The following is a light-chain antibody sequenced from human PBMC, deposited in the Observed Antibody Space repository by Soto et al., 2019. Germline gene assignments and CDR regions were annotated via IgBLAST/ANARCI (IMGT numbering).Light chain of an antibody. J-gene: IGKJ1*01. CDR3: LQHNSYPQT. CDR2: AAS. Sequence: DIQMTQSPSSLSASVGDRVTITCRASQGISDAFGWSPLKPGKAPKRLIDAASRLQRGVPSRFRGSGSGTEFTLTISSLQPEDFATYYCLQHNSYPQTFGQGTKVEIK. V-gene: IGKV1-17*01. CDR1: QGISDA.